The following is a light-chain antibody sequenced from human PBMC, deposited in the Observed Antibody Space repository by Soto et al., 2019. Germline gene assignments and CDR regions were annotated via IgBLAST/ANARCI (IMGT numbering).Light chain of an antibody. V-gene: IGLV2-8*01. CDR1: SRDIGGYDF. CDR2: NVN. Sequence: QSALTQPPSASGSPGQAVTISCTGTSRDIGGYDFVSWYQVRPGEAPQLIIYNVNGRPSGVPRRFSGSKSGNTASLTISGLQAEDEADYYCSSYTATSYVFGTGTKVTVL. CDR3: SSYTATSYV. J-gene: IGLJ1*01.